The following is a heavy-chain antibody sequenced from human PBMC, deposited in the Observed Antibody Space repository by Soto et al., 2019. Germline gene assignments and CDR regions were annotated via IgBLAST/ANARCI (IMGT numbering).Heavy chain of an antibody. CDR2: INHVGGT. Sequence: SGSLALTCAVYGGFLSDSYWTWIRQPPGKGLEWIGEINHVGGTNYNPSLKSRVTMSVDTSQNQFSLRLISVTAADTAMYFCVRIRYQLPSSVLWLDPWGQGTPVTVSS. CDR1: GGFLSDSY. CDR3: VRIRYQLPSSVLWLDP. D-gene: IGHD3-16*01. J-gene: IGHJ5*02. V-gene: IGHV4-34*01.